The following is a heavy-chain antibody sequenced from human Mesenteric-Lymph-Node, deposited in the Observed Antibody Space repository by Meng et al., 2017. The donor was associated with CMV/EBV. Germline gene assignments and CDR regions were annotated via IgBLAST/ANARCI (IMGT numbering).Heavy chain of an antibody. J-gene: IGHJ6*02. CDR1: GFTFSHYS. CDR2: ISKSSTYI. Sequence: GESLKISCAASGFTFSHYSMNWVRQAPGKGLEWVSSISKSSTYIYYADSLEGRFTISRDNAKNSVYLQMDSLRAEDTAVYYCARDGSRYNTTWYNHYGIDVWGQGTTVTVSS. CDR3: ARDGSRYNTTWYNHYGIDV. V-gene: IGHV3-21*01. D-gene: IGHD1-14*01.